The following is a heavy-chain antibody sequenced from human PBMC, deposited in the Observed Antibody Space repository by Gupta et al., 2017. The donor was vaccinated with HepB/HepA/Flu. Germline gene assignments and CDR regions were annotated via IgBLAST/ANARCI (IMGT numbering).Heavy chain of an antibody. CDR3: ARGTTVTRNPLYWYFDL. CDR2: ISPYNGNT. V-gene: IGHV1-18*04. Sequence: QVQLVQSEAEIKRPGASVKVSCKVSGYTFTSYDITWVRQAPGQGREWMGWISPYNGNTNYAQKFQGRVSMTTDASTSTTYMELKSLRADDAAVYYCARGTTVTRNPLYWYFDLWGRGTLVTVSS. CDR1: GYTFTSYD. D-gene: IGHD4-17*01. J-gene: IGHJ2*01.